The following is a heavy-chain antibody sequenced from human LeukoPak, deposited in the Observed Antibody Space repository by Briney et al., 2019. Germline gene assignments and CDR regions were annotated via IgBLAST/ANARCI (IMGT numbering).Heavy chain of an antibody. Sequence: PGGSLRLSCAASGFTFSSYAMSWVRQAPGKGLEWVSAISGSGGSTYYADSVKGRFTISRDNSKNTLYLQMNSLRAEDTAVYYCAKPKKDDIMYYYDSSGYYLDWYFDLWGRGTLVTVSS. CDR1: GFTFSSYA. CDR2: ISGSGGST. D-gene: IGHD3-22*01. V-gene: IGHV3-23*01. CDR3: AKPKKDDIMYYYDSSGYYLDWYFDL. J-gene: IGHJ2*01.